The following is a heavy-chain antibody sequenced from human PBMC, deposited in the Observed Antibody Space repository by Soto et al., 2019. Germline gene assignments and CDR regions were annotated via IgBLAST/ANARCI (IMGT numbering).Heavy chain of an antibody. V-gene: IGHV3-23*01. J-gene: IGHJ3*02. Sequence: EVQLLESGGCLVQPGGSLRLSCAASGFTFSSYAMSWVRQAPGKGLEWVSAISGSGGSTYYADSVKGRFTISRDNSKNTLYLQMNSLRAEDTAVYYCAKIYDSSGYYYTKDAFDIWGQGTMVTVSS. CDR3: AKIYDSSGYYYTKDAFDI. CDR2: ISGSGGST. D-gene: IGHD3-22*01. CDR1: GFTFSSYA.